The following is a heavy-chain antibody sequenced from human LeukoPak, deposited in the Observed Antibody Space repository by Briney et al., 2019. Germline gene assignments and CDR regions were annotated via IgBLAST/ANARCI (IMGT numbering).Heavy chain of an antibody. CDR2: ISSSGGET. CDR1: GFTFNDYG. V-gene: IGHV3-23*01. CDR3: ARKSYAPGSLSFSDY. D-gene: IGHD3-10*01. Sequence: GGSMRLSCAASGFTFNDYGMNWVSQTPGKGLEWVASISSSGGETYLADSLKGRFTVSRDNSKNTLYLQMNSLRAEDTAVYYCARKSYAPGSLSFSDYWGQGTLVTVSS. J-gene: IGHJ4*02.